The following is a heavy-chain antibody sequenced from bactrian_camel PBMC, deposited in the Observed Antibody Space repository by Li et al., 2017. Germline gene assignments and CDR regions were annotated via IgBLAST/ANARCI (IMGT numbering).Heavy chain of an antibody. CDR2: IYTGGGST. CDR3: ARSNRYCSGSNWYTWAQYNY. D-gene: IGHD2*01. Sequence: HVQLVESGGESVQAGGSLRLSCSYSGSTFNNQFMAWFRQPVGKEREGVAAIYTGGGSTYYRSSVKGRFTISQDNAKNTVYLQMNSLKPEDTAMYYCARSNRYCSGSNWYTWAQYNYWGQGTQVTVS. J-gene: IGHJ4*01. V-gene: IGHV3S54*01. CDR1: GSTFNNQF.